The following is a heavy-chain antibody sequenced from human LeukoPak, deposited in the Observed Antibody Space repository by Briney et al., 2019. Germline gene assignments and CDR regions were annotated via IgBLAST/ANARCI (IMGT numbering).Heavy chain of an antibody. D-gene: IGHD6-19*01. CDR2: INQDGSEK. V-gene: IGHV3-7*05. CDR3: VRDGSGYDY. J-gene: IGHJ4*02. CDR1: GFTFSNYW. Sequence: PGGSLRLSCAASGFTFSNYWMSWVRQAPGKGLEWVANINQDGSEKYYVDSVKGRFTISRDNAKNSLYLEMNSPRADDTAMYYCVRDGSGYDYWGQGTPVTVSS.